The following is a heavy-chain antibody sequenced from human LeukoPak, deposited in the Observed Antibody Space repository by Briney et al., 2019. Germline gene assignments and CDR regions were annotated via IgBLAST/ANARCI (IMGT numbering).Heavy chain of an antibody. CDR3: ARRRRVITFGGVIAPGSGWFDP. CDR1: GGSFSGYY. D-gene: IGHD3-16*02. J-gene: IGHJ5*02. CDR2: INHSGST. V-gene: IGHV4-34*01. Sequence: PSETLSLTCAVYGGSFSGYYWSWIRQPPGKGLEWIGEINHSGSTNYNPSLKSRVTISVDTSKNQFSLKLSSVTAADTAVYYCARRRRVITFGGVIAPGSGWFDPWGQGTLVTVSS.